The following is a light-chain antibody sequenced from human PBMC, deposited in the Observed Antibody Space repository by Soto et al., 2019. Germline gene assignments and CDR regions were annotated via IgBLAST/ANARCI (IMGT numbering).Light chain of an antibody. CDR2: EVS. J-gene: IGLJ7*01. CDR1: SSDVGGYNY. Sequence: QSALTQPASVSGSHGQSITISCTGTSSDVGGYNYVSWYQQHPGKAPKLMIYEVSNRPSGVSNRFSGSKSGNTASLTISGLQAEDEADYYCTSYTSSSTAVFGGGTQLTVL. V-gene: IGLV2-14*01. CDR3: TSYTSSSTAV.